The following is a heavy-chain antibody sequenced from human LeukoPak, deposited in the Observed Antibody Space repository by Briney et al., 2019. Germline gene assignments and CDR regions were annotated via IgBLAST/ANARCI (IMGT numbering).Heavy chain of an antibody. J-gene: IGHJ4*02. CDR2: TSRSSGTI. V-gene: IGHV3-11*01. CDR1: GFTFSDYY. Sequence: PGGFLRLSWAAHGFTFSDYYMRWISQAPGRGLEWVSHTSRSSGTIYYADSVQGRFTVSRDNGKKSLYLQMSYLRAEDTAVYYCVREAKMTNILWGQGTLVTVSS. CDR3: VREAKMTNIL. D-gene: IGHD2-21*01.